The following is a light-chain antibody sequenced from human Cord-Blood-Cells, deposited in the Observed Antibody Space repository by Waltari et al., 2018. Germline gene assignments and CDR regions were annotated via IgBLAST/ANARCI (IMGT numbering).Light chain of an antibody. J-gene: IGLJ3*02. CDR1: SGSIASNY. V-gene: IGLV6-57*03. CDR3: QSYDSSNQV. Sequence: NFMLTQPHSVSESPGKTVTISCTRSSGSIASNYVQWYQQRPGSAPTTVIYGDNQRPSGVSDRFSGSIDSSSKSAFLTISGLKTEDEAGYCCQSYDSSNQVFGGGTKLTVL. CDR2: GDN.